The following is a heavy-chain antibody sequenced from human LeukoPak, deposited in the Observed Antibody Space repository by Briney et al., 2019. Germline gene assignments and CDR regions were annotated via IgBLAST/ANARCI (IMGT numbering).Heavy chain of an antibody. V-gene: IGHV3-23*01. CDR2: ISGSGGST. Sequence: GGSLRLSCAASGFTFSSYAMGWVRQAPGKGLEWVSHISGSGGSTYSADSVKGRFTISRDNSKNTLYLQMNSLRAEDTAVYYCAKVRAFFGSGIDFWGQGTLVTVSS. J-gene: IGHJ4*02. CDR1: GFTFSSYA. CDR3: AKVRAFFGSGIDF. D-gene: IGHD3-10*01.